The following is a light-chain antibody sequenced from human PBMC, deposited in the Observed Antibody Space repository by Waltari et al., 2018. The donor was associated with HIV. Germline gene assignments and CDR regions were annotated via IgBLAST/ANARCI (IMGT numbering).Light chain of an antibody. V-gene: IGLV2-8*01. CDR3: SSFANRDGFYVL. CDR2: EVT. CDR1: NSDFGTYDY. J-gene: IGLJ2*01. Sequence: QSALTQPPSASGSPGQSVTLSCTGPNSDFGTYDYVSWYQQHPGKAPKLVISEVTKRPSGVSDRFSGSKSGNTAFLTVSGLQAEDEADYYCSSFANRDGFYVLFGGGTRLTVL.